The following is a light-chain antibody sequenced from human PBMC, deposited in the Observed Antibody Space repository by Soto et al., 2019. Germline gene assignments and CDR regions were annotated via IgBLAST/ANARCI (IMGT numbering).Light chain of an antibody. V-gene: IGKV3-11*01. CDR1: QSISSN. CDR2: RTS. CDR3: QQRINWPLP. Sequence: DIGMTQSRATLSVSPGEIATLSCSASQSISSNLAWYQQKPGQAPRLLMFRTSNRATGIPARFIGSGSGTDFTLTIGGLEPEDSAVYYCQQRINWPLPFGGGTKVDIK. J-gene: IGKJ4*01.